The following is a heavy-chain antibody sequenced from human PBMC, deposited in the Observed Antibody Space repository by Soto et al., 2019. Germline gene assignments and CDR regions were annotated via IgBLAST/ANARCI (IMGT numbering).Heavy chain of an antibody. CDR3: ARDGGEIVVVAATDY. D-gene: IGHD2-15*01. V-gene: IGHV3-7*01. J-gene: IGHJ4*02. Sequence: GGSLRLSCAASGFTFSSYWMSWVRQAPGKGLEWVANIKQDGSEKYYVDSVKGRFTISRDNAKNSLYLQMNSLRAEDTAVYYCARDGGEIVVVAATDYWGQGTLVTVSS. CDR1: GFTFSSYW. CDR2: IKQDGSEK.